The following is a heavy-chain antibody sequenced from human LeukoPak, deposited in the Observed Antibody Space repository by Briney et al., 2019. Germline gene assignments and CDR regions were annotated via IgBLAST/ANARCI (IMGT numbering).Heavy chain of an antibody. V-gene: IGHV3-23*01. Sequence: GGSLRLSCAASGFTFSSYAMSWVRQAPGKGLEWVSAISGSGGSTYYADSVRGRFTISRDNSKKTLYLQMNSLRAEDTAVYYCAKEMGWFGELFFDYWGQGTLVTVSS. CDR1: GFTFSSYA. CDR2: ISGSGGST. CDR3: AKEMGWFGELFFDY. D-gene: IGHD3-10*01. J-gene: IGHJ4*02.